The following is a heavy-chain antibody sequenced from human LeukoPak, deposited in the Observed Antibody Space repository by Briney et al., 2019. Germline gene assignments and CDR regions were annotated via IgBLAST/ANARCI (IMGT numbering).Heavy chain of an antibody. CDR1: GFTFSSYA. J-gene: IGHJ4*02. V-gene: IGHV3-23*01. D-gene: IGHD6-19*01. CDR2: ISGSGGST. Sequence: GGSLRLSCAAPGFTFSSYAMSWVRQAPGKGLEWVSAISGSGGSTYYADSVKGRFTISRDNSKNTLYLQMNSLRAEDTAVYYCAKGPSSSGWRYYFDYWGQGTLVTVSS. CDR3: AKGPSSSGWRYYFDY.